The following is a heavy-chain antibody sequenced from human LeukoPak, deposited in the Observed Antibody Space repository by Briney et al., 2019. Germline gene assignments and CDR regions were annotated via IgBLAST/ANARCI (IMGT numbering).Heavy chain of an antibody. Sequence: GGSLRLSCAASGFTFSTYSMNWVHQAPGKGLEWVSSISSSSSYIFCGDSVKGRFTISRDNAKNSLYLQMNSLRAEDTAVYYCAREKASGRVRGDGDLDYWGQGTLVTVSS. CDR2: ISSSSSYI. D-gene: IGHD3-10*01. CDR3: AREKASGRVRGDGDLDY. J-gene: IGHJ4*02. CDR1: GFTFSTYS. V-gene: IGHV3-21*01.